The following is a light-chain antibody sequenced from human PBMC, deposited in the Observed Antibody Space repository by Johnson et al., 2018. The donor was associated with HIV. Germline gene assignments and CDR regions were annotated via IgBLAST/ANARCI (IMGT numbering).Light chain of an antibody. CDR2: EKN. V-gene: IGLV1-51*02. CDR1: SSNIGNNY. Sequence: QSVLTQPPSVSAAPGQKVTISCSGTSSNIGNNYVSWYQQFPGTAPKLLIYEKNKRPSGIPDRFSGSTSGTSATLGITGLQTGDEADYYCATWDSSLSAYVFGTGTKVTVL. CDR3: ATWDSSLSAYV. J-gene: IGLJ1*01.